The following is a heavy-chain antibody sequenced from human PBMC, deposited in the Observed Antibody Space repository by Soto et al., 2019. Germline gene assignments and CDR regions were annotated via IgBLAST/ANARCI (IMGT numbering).Heavy chain of an antibody. Sequence: GESLKISCKGSGYSFTSYWISWVRQMPGKGLEWMGRIDPSDSYTNYSPSFQGHVTISADKSFSKAYLQWSSLKASDTAMYYCARHKVQRTIFGGSVDGMDVWGQGTTVTVSS. CDR2: IDPSDSYT. J-gene: IGHJ6*02. CDR1: GYSFTSYW. V-gene: IGHV5-10-1*01. D-gene: IGHD3-3*01. CDR3: ARHKVQRTIFGGSVDGMDV.